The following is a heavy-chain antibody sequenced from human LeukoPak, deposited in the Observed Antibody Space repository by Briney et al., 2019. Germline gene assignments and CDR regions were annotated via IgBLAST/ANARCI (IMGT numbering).Heavy chain of an antibody. CDR3: ARGRLRFAYYYGMDV. V-gene: IGHV4-59*01. D-gene: IGHD5-12*01. J-gene: IGHJ6*02. CDR1: GFTFSSYS. Sequence: PGGSLGLSCAASGFTFSSYSMNWVRQHPGKGLEWIGYIYYSGSTNYNPSLKSRVTISVDTSKNQFSLKLSSVTAADTAVYYCARGRLRFAYYYGMDVWGQGTTVTVSS. CDR2: IYYSGST.